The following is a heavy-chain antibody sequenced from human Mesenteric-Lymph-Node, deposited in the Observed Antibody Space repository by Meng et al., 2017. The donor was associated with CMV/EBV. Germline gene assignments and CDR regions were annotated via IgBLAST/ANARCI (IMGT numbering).Heavy chain of an antibody. D-gene: IGHD2-2*02. CDR3: ARLPYCSSSNCYTSGVDY. CDR1: GGSISSSSYY. V-gene: IGHV4-39*07. J-gene: IGHJ4*02. CDR2: IYYSGST. Sequence: SETLSLTCTVSGGSISSSSYYWGWIRQPPGKGLEWIGSIYYSGSTYYNPSLKSRVTISVDTSKNQFSLKLSSVTAADTAVYYCARLPYCSSSNCYTSGVDYWGQGTLVTVSS.